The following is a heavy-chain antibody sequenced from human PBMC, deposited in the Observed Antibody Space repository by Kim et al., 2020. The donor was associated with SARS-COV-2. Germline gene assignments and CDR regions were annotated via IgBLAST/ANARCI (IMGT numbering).Heavy chain of an antibody. CDR3: ARDRRTLFDP. CDR2: IYSSGST. V-gene: IGHV4-4*07. J-gene: IGHJ5*02. Sequence: SETLSLTCTVSGGSISNYYWSWMRQPAGKGLEWIGRIYSSGSTNYNPSLKSRVTMSVDTSQNQVSLKLNSVTAADTAVYYCARDRRTLFDPWGQGTLVTV. CDR1: GGSISNYY.